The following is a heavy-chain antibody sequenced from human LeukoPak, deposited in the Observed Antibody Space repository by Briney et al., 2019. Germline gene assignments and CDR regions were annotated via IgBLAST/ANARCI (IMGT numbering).Heavy chain of an antibody. CDR2: IRYDGRNK. Sequence: GGSLRLSCAASEFSLSSYGMHWVRQAPGKGLEWVAFIRYDGRNKYYADSVKGRFTISRDNSKNTLCLQMNSLRAEDTAVYYCAKEIWPTVTTPGHTHFDYWGQGTLVTVSS. V-gene: IGHV3-30*02. D-gene: IGHD4-17*01. CDR1: EFSLSSYG. J-gene: IGHJ4*02. CDR3: AKEIWPTVTTPGHTHFDY.